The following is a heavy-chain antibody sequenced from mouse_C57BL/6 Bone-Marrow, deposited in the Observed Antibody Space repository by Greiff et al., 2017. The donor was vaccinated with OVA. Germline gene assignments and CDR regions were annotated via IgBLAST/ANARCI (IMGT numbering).Heavy chain of an antibody. J-gene: IGHJ1*03. CDR3: ARSWHGNWYFDV. CDR1: GYTFTSYG. V-gene: IGHV1-81*01. CDR2: IYPRSGNT. Sequence: QVQLQQSGAELARPGASVKLSCKASGYTFTSYGISWVKQRTGQGLEWIGEIYPRSGNTYYNEKFKGKATLTADKSSSTAYMELRSLTSEDSAVYFCARSWHGNWYFDVWGTGTTVTVSS. D-gene: IGHD2-1*01.